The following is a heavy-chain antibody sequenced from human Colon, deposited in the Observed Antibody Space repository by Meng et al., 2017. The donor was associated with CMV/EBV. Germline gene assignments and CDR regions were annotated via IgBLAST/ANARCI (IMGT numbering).Heavy chain of an antibody. V-gene: IGHV4-38-2*02. J-gene: IGHJ4*02. Sequence: SETLSLTCTVSGYSISSGYYWGWIRQPPGKGLEWIGSIYHSGSTYYNPSLKSRVTISVDTSKNQFSLRLSSVTAADTAVYYCATSELSMSFSDYWGQGTLVTVSS. D-gene: IGHD3-16*02. CDR3: ATSELSMSFSDY. CDR1: GYSISSGYY. CDR2: IYHSGST.